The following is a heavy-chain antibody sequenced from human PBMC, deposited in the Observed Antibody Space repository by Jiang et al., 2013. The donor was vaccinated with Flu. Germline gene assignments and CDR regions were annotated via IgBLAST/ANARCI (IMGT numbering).Heavy chain of an antibody. V-gene: IGHV3-11*01. J-gene: IGHJ4*02. CDR2: ISSSGSAI. Sequence: VQLVESGGGLVKPGGSLRLSCAASGFSFSDYYMSWIRQAPGKGLEWVSYISSSGSAIYYADSVEGRFTISRDNAKNSLYLQLNSLRAEDTALYYCATSLYFGESPYLTFHLDSWGQGTLVTVSS. D-gene: IGHD3-10*01. CDR3: ATSLYFGESPYLTFHLDS. CDR1: GFSFSDYY.